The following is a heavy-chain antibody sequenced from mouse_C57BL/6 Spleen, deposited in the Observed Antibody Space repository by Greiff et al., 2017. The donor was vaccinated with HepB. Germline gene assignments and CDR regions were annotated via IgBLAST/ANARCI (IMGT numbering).Heavy chain of an antibody. CDR2: IYPGDGDT. V-gene: IGHV1-80*01. Sequence: QVQLKESGAELVKPGASVKISCKASGYAFSSYWMNWVKQRPGKGLEWIGQIYPGDGDTNYNGKFKGKATLTADKSSSTAYMQLSSLTSEDSAVYFCARTSGSSYPLDYWGQGTTLTVSS. J-gene: IGHJ2*01. CDR3: ARTSGSSYPLDY. CDR1: GYAFSSYW. D-gene: IGHD1-1*01.